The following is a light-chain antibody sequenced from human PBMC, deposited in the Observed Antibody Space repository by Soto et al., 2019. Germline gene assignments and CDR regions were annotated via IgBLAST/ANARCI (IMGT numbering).Light chain of an antibody. V-gene: IGKV1-39*01. Sequence: DIHMTQSPSSLSASVGDRVTITCRASQTINKYLNWYQQKPGKAPKLLISATSSLQRGVPSRFSGTASGTDIILTINGLQPEDFATYLCQQGFSKPWTFGQGSKVEI. CDR3: QQGFSKPWT. CDR2: ATS. J-gene: IGKJ1*01. CDR1: QTINKY.